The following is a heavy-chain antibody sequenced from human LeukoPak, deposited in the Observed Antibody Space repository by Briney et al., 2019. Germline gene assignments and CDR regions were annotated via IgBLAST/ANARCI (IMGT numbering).Heavy chain of an antibody. CDR1: GFTFSSYA. D-gene: IGHD4-23*01. CDR3: AKSSFIGNSDAFDI. CDR2: ISYDGSNK. Sequence: GGSLRLSCAASGFTFSSYAMHWVRQAPGKGLEWVAVISYDGSNKYYADSVKGRFTISRDNSKNTLYLQINSLRAEDTAVYYCAKSSFIGNSDAFDIWGQGTMVTVSS. J-gene: IGHJ3*02. V-gene: IGHV3-30-3*02.